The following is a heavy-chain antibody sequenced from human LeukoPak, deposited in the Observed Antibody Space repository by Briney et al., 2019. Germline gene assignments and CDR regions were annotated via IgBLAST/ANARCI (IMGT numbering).Heavy chain of an antibody. V-gene: IGHV3-7*01. Sequence: SGGSLRLSCAASGFTFSTSWMTWVRQAPGKGREGVASISSDGGDKQYAESIKGRLTISRDNVKISLYLEINSLRADYTAIDYCAKDDSNSYYEYWGQGTLVTVSA. CDR3: AKDDSNSYYEY. CDR2: ISSDGGDK. CDR1: GFTFSTSW. J-gene: IGHJ4*02. D-gene: IGHD2-15*01.